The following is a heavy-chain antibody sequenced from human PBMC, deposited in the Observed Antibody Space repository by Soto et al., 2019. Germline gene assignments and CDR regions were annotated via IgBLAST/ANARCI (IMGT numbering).Heavy chain of an antibody. CDR3: ARGEYDYVWGSYRYPNWFDP. J-gene: IGHJ5*02. D-gene: IGHD3-16*02. Sequence: SETLSLTCTVSGGSISSYYWSWIRQPPGKGLEWIGYIYYSGSTNYNPSLESRVTISVDTSKNQFSLKLSSVTAADTAVYYCARGEYDYVWGSYRYPNWFDPWGQGTLVTVSS. V-gene: IGHV4-59*01. CDR1: GGSISSYY. CDR2: IYYSGST.